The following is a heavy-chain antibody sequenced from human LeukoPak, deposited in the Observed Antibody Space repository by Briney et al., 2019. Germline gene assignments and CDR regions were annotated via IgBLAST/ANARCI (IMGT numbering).Heavy chain of an antibody. CDR2: ISTSTNYI. Sequence: PGGSLRISCAASGFNFRSYSMNWVRQTPGKGPEWVSSISTSTNYIFYADSVKGRFIISRDNAQNSLDLKMNRLRSENTTTYDCARGVVIVPAAHTDYYHYGMDIWGQGTTGTVS. V-gene: IGHV3-21*01. CDR1: GFNFRSYS. J-gene: IGHJ6*02. CDR3: ARGVVIVPAAHTDYYHYGMDI. D-gene: IGHD2-2*01.